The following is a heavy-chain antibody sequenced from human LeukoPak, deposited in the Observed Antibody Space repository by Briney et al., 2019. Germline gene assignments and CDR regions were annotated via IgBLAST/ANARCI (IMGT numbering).Heavy chain of an antibody. D-gene: IGHD5-12*01. Sequence: RSGGSLRLSCAASGFTVSSNYMSWVRQAPGKGLEWVSAISGSGGSTYYADSVKGRFTISRDNSKNTLYLQMNSLRAEDTAVYYCAKEPLWGGYIRPYYFDYWGQGTLVTVSS. V-gene: IGHV3-23*01. J-gene: IGHJ4*02. CDR3: AKEPLWGGYIRPYYFDY. CDR1: GFTVSSNY. CDR2: ISGSGGST.